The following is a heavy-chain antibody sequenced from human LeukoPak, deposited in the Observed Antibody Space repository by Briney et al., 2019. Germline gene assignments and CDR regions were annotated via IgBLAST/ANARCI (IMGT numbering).Heavy chain of an antibody. CDR1: GFTFSHFW. Sequence: GGSLRLSCTASGFTFSHFWMSWVRQAPGKGLEWVAYIKKTGSETYYVDSVKGRFTTTRDNTRNSLFLQMYSLRAEDTAVYFCAREDGYCSGGNCYSYFDSWGQGTLVTVSS. V-gene: IGHV3-7*01. CDR2: IKKTGSET. J-gene: IGHJ4*02. D-gene: IGHD2-15*01. CDR3: AREDGYCSGGNCYSYFDS.